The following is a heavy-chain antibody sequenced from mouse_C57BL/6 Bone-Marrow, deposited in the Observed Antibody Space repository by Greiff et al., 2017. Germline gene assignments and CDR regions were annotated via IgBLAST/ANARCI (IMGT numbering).Heavy chain of an antibody. CDR2: IWTGGGT. CDR3: ARAYGYGYYAMDY. D-gene: IGHD2-2*01. Sequence: VQLQESGPGLVAPSQSLSITCTVSGFSLTSYAISWVRQPPGKGLEWLGVIWTGGGTNYNSALKSRMSISKENSKSQVFLKMNSLQTDDTARYYCARAYGYGYYAMDYWGQGTSVTVSS. V-gene: IGHV2-9-1*01. J-gene: IGHJ4*01. CDR1: GFSLTSYA.